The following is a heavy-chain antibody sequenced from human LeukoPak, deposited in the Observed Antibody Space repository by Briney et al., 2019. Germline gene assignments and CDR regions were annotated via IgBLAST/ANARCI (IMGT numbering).Heavy chain of an antibody. CDR3: AADLSDTAMVPDAFDI. CDR2: IVVGSGNT. D-gene: IGHD5-18*01. V-gene: IGHV1-58*01. CDR1: GFTFTSSA. J-gene: IGHJ3*02. Sequence: GASVKVSWKASGFTFTSSAVQWVRQARGQRLEWIGWIVVGSGNTNYAQKFQERVTITRDMSTSTAYMELSSLRSEDTAVYYCAADLSDTAMVPDAFDIWGQGTMVTVSS.